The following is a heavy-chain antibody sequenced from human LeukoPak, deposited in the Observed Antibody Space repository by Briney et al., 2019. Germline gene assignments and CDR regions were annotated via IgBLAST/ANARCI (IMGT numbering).Heavy chain of an antibody. CDR2: INPNSGGT. CDR3: ARQLVADNWFDP. Sequence: VASVKVSCKASGYTFTGYYMHWVRQAPGQGLEWMGWINPNSGGTNYAQKFQGRVTMTRDTSISTAYMELSRLRSDDTAVYYCARQLVADNWFDPWGQGTLVTVSS. J-gene: IGHJ5*02. D-gene: IGHD5-12*01. V-gene: IGHV1-2*02. CDR1: GYTFTGYY.